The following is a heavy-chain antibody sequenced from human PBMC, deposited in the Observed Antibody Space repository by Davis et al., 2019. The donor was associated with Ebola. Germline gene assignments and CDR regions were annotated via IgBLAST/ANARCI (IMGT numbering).Heavy chain of an antibody. CDR1: GFTFEDFG. CDR3: AKDLGYGDNVFDY. V-gene: IGHV3-9*01. CDR2: ITWNSGAI. Sequence: PGGSLRLSCAASGFTFEDFGMHWVRQVPGKGLEWVSRITWNSGAIGYADSVKGRFTISRDNVKNSLYLQMDSLRADDTALYYCAKDLGYGDNVFDYWGQGTLVTVSS. D-gene: IGHD4-17*01. J-gene: IGHJ4*02.